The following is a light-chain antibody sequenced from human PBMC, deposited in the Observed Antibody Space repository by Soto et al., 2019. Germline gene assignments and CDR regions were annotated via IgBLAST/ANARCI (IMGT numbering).Light chain of an antibody. J-gene: IGKJ1*01. V-gene: IGKV3D-15*01. CDR1: QSVSRN. CDR2: GAS. Sequence: EIVLTQYPATLSVSPGERATLSCRASQSVSRNLAWYQQKPGQAPRLLIYGASSRASGIPARFSGSGSGTEFTLTISSLQSEDFAVYYCQQYNNLWTFGQGTKVDIK. CDR3: QQYNNLWT.